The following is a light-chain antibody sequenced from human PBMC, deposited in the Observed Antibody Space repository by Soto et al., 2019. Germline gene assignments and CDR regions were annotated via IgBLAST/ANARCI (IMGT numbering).Light chain of an antibody. J-gene: IGLJ1*01. CDR3: SSYTSRSYV. Sequence: QSVLTQLASVSWSPGQSITISCTGTSSDVGGYNYVSWYQQHPGKAPKLMIYEVSNRPSGVSNRFSGSKSGNTASLTISGLQAEDEADYYCSSYTSRSYVLGTGTKVTVL. CDR2: EVS. CDR1: SSDVGGYNY. V-gene: IGLV2-14*01.